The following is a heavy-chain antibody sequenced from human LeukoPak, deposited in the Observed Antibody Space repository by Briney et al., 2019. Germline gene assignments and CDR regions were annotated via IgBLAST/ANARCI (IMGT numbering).Heavy chain of an antibody. Sequence: SGGSLRLSCAASGFTFSSYAMSWVRQAPGKGLEWVSAISGSGGSTYYADSVKGRFTISRDNAKNSLFLQMNSLRAEDTAVYYCARSHGDYWGQGALVTVSS. CDR2: ISGSGGST. J-gene: IGHJ4*02. CDR1: GFTFSSYA. CDR3: ARSHGDY. V-gene: IGHV3-23*01.